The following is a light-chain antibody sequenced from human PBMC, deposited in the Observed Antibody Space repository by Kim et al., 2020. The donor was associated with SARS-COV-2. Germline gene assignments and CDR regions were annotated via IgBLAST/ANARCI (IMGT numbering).Light chain of an antibody. Sequence: EIVMTQSPATLSMSPGERTTLSCRASQGVHSNLAWYQQKPGQAPRLLIYGASTRSTGIPARFSGSGSGTEFSLTISSLQSEDLAVYYCQQYNNWPLTFGGGTKVDIK. J-gene: IGKJ4*01. V-gene: IGKV3-15*01. CDR1: QGVHSN. CDR3: QQYNNWPLT. CDR2: GAS.